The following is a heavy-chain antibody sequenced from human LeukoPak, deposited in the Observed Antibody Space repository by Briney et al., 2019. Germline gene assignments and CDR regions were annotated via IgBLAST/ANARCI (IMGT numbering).Heavy chain of an antibody. CDR3: ATDLNYYDSSGYNRYDY. D-gene: IGHD3-22*01. CDR1: GYTLTELS. J-gene: IGHJ4*02. CDR2: FDPEDGET. V-gene: IGHV1-24*01. Sequence: ASAEDSCKVSGYTLTELSMHWVRQAPGQGLEWMGGFDPEDGETIYAQKFQGRVTMTEDTSTDTAYMELSSLRSEDTAVYYCATDLNYYDSSGYNRYDYWGQGTLVTVSS.